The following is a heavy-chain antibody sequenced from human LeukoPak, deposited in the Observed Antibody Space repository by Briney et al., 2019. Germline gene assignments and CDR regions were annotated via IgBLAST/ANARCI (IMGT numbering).Heavy chain of an antibody. V-gene: IGHV4-4*07. D-gene: IGHD2-2*01. CDR2: IHRTGST. Sequence: PSETLSLTCTVSNGSIGSYYRTWIRQPAAKGLEWIGRIHRTGSTNYNPSLTSRVIMSVDTSKNQFSLRLTSLTAADTAVYYCAREGARDDFVVVPAALDFWGLGTLVTVSS. J-gene: IGHJ4*02. CDR1: NGSIGSYY. CDR3: AREGARDDFVVVPAALDF.